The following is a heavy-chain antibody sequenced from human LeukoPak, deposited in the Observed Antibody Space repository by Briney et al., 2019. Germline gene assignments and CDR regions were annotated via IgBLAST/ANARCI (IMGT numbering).Heavy chain of an antibody. J-gene: IGHJ5*02. CDR2: IYYCGST. CDR1: RGSIIRGDYY. Sequence: SETLSLTCPVSRGSIIRGDYYWRWLREPPGKGLEWIGYIYYCGSTYYNPSLKSRVTISVDTSKTQFSLKPISVTAADTAVYYCARVNFWSGYYDPSSDWFDPWGQGTLVTVSS. V-gene: IGHV4-30-4*01. D-gene: IGHD3-3*01. CDR3: ARVNFWSGYYDPSSDWFDP.